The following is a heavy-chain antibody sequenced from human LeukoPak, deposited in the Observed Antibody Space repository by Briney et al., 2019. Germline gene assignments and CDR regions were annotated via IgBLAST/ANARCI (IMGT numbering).Heavy chain of an antibody. V-gene: IGHV1-69*04. CDR3: ARWFCSGGSCFGSLAFDI. CDR1: GGTFSSYA. D-gene: IGHD2-15*01. CDR2: ITPILDIT. Sequence: ASVKVSCKASGGTFSSYAISWVRQAPGQGLEWMGRITPILDITNYAQKFQGRVTITADKSTSTVYMELSSLRSEDTAVYYCARWFCSGGSCFGSLAFDIWGQGTMVTVSS. J-gene: IGHJ3*02.